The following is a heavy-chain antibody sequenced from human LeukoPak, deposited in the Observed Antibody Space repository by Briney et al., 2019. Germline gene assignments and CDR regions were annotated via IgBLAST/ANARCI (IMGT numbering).Heavy chain of an antibody. J-gene: IGHJ3*02. CDR1: GFTFGDYA. CDR2: ISGSGGST. Sequence: GGSLRLSCTASGFTFGDYAMSWFRQAPGKGLEWVSAISGSGGSTYYADSVKGRFTISRDNSKNTLYLQMNSLRAEDTAVYYCARELRQHGVFDIWGQGTMVTVSS. V-gene: IGHV3-23*01. CDR3: ARELRQHGVFDI. D-gene: IGHD6-13*01.